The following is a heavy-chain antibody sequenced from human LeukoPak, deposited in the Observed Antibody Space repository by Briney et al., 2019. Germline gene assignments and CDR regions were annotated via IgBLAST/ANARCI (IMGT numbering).Heavy chain of an antibody. Sequence: PGGSLRLSCAASGITFNSYTMNWVRQAPGKGLEWVSSISSSSSYIYYAASVKGRFTISRDNAKNSLYLQMNRLRAEDTAVYYCARDQGGVGYWGQGTLVTVSS. CDR1: GITFNSYT. D-gene: IGHD3-16*01. CDR2: ISSSSSYI. CDR3: ARDQGGVGY. J-gene: IGHJ4*02. V-gene: IGHV3-21*01.